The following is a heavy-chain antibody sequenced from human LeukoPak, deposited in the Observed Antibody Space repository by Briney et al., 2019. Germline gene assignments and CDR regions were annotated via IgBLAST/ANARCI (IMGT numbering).Heavy chain of an antibody. CDR3: ARLGSGSTYYYDSSGYYFPDY. CDR2: IDPSDSYT. V-gene: IGHV5-10-1*01. D-gene: IGHD3-22*01. Sequence: GEALKISCKGSGYSFTSYWISWVRQMPGKGLEWMGRIDPSDSYTNYSPSFQGHVTISADKSISTAYLQWSSLKASDTAVYYCARLGSGSTYYYDSSGYYFPDYWGQGTLVTVSS. J-gene: IGHJ4*02. CDR1: GYSFTSYW.